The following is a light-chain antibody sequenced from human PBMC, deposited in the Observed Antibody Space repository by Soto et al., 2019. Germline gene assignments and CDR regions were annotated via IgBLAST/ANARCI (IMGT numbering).Light chain of an antibody. V-gene: IGKV3-11*01. J-gene: IGKJ2*01. Sequence: EIVLTQSPDTLSLSLGEGATLSCRASHDVSVSLVWYRQRPGQSPRLLIHDASNRATVISARFSGSGSGTDFTLTIGSLEPEESALYYCQQRASWPYTTGQGTKVEIK. CDR3: QQRASWPYT. CDR1: HDVSVS. CDR2: DAS.